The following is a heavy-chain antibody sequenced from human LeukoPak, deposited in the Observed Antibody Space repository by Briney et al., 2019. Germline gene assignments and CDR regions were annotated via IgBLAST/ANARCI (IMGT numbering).Heavy chain of an antibody. CDR1: GFTFSSYS. CDR2: ISSSSSYI. Sequence: PGGSLRLSCAASGFTFSSYSMNWVRQAPGKGLEWVSSISSSSSYIYYADSVKGRFTISRDNAKNSLYLRMNSLRVEDTAVYYCARDVVGATTWFDPWGQGTLVTVSS. D-gene: IGHD1-26*01. V-gene: IGHV3-21*01. CDR3: ARDVVGATTWFDP. J-gene: IGHJ5*02.